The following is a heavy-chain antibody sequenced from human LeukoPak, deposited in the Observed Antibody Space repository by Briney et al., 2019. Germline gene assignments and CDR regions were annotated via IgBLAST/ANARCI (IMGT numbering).Heavy chain of an antibody. Sequence: SQTLSLTCTVSGGSISSGGYYWSWIRQHPGKGLEWIGYIYYSGSTYYNPSLKSRVTISVDTSKNQFSLKLSSVTAADTAVYYCARHYSGSGGSDYWGQGTLVTVSS. D-gene: IGHD1-26*01. V-gene: IGHV4-31*03. CDR3: ARHYSGSGGSDY. CDR1: GGSISSGGYY. CDR2: IYYSGST. J-gene: IGHJ4*02.